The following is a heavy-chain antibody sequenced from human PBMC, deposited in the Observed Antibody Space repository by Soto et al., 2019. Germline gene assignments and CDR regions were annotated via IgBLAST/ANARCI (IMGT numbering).Heavy chain of an antibody. CDR3: ARHPDIVVVPAAPGIAAAGNPDSAFDI. Sequence: GEPLKISCKGSVYSFTSYWIGWVRQMPGKGLEWMGIIYPGDSDTRYSPSFQGQVTISADKSISTAYLQWSSLKASDTAMYYCARHPDIVVVPAAPGIAAAGNPDSAFDIWGQGTMVTVSS. D-gene: IGHD2-2*01. CDR1: VYSFTSYW. CDR2: IYPGDSDT. V-gene: IGHV5-51*01. J-gene: IGHJ3*02.